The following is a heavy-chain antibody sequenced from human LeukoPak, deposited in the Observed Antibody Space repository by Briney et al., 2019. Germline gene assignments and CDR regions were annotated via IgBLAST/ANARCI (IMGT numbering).Heavy chain of an antibody. CDR2: IYSGGST. CDR1: GFTVSSNY. J-gene: IGHJ6*02. Sequence: PGGSLRLSCAASGFTVSSNYMSWVRQAPGKGLEWVSVIYSGGSTYYADSVKGRFTISRDNSKNTLYLQMNSLRAEDTAVYYCARDFPVAAMPDYYYGMDVWGQGITVTVSS. V-gene: IGHV3-66*01. CDR3: ARDFPVAAMPDYYYGMDV. D-gene: IGHD2-2*01.